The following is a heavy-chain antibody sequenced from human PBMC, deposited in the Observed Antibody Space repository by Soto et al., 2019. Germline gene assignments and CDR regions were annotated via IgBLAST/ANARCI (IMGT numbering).Heavy chain of an antibody. Sequence: SETLSLPCTVSGGSISSYYWSWIRQPAGKGLEWIGRIYTSGSTNYNPSLKSRVTMSVDTSKNQFSLKLSSVTAADTDVYYCARDGGDSSVYNWFDPWGKGTLDTVFS. CDR1: GGSISSYY. CDR2: IYTSGST. V-gene: IGHV4-4*07. D-gene: IGHD3-22*01. CDR3: ARDGGDSSVYNWFDP. J-gene: IGHJ5*02.